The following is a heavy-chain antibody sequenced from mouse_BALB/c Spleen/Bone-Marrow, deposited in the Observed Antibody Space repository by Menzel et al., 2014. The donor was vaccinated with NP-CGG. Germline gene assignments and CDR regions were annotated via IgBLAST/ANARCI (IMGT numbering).Heavy chain of an antibody. J-gene: IGHJ1*01. CDR1: GYAFTDYL. CDR2: INPGSGGT. V-gene: IGHV1-54*01. D-gene: IGHD4-1*01. CDR3: ARWLGPGWYFDV. Sequence: VKLVESGAELVRPGTSVKVSCKASGYAFTDYLIEWVKQRPGQGLEWIGVINPGSGGTHYNEKFKGKATLTADKSSSTVYMQLSSLTSDDSAVYFCARWLGPGWYFDVWGAGTTVTVSS.